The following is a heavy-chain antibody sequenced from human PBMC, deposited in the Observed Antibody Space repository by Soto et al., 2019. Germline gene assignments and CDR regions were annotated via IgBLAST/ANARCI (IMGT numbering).Heavy chain of an antibody. Sequence: QVQLVQSGAEVKKPGSSVKVSCKASGGTFSSYAISWVRQAPGQGLEWMGGIIPIFGTANYAQKFPGRVXIXAXEXXSTAYMELSSLRSEDTAVYYCASPPPNFYYYGMDVWGQGTTVTVS. CDR3: ASPPPNFYYYGMDV. CDR2: IIPIFGTA. J-gene: IGHJ6*02. V-gene: IGHV1-69*12. CDR1: GGTFSSYA.